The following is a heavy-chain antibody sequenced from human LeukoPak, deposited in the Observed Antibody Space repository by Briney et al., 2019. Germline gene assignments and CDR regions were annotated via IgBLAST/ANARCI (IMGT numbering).Heavy chain of an antibody. J-gene: IGHJ4*02. D-gene: IGHD6-19*01. CDR3: ATSSGWEQDYFDY. CDR2: IYSGGST. V-gene: IGHV3-53*01. Sequence: GGSLGLSCAASGFTVSSNYMSWVRQAPGKGLEWVSVIYSGGSTYYADSVKGRFTISRDNSKNTLYLQMNSLRAEDTAVYYCATSSGWEQDYFDYWGQGTLVTVSS. CDR1: GFTVSSNY.